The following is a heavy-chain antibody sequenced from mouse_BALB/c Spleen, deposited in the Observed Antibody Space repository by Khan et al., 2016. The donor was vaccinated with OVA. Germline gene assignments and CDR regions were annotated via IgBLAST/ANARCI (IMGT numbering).Heavy chain of an antibody. Sequence: VQLKESGPGLVKPSQSLSLTCTVTGYSITGDYAWNWIRQCPGNKLEWMGDISYSGSTSYNPSLKSRISITRDTSKNQFFLQLNSVTTEDTATYYCAYDYGEGFAYWGQGTLVTVSA. V-gene: IGHV3-2*02. CDR3: AYDYGEGFAY. J-gene: IGHJ3*01. CDR2: ISYSGST. CDR1: GYSITGDYA. D-gene: IGHD2-4*01.